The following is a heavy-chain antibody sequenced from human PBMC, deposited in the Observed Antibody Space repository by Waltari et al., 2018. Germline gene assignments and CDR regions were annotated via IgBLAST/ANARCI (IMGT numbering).Heavy chain of an antibody. J-gene: IGHJ4*02. Sequence: QLQLQESGPGLVKPSETLSLTCTVSGGSISSSSYYLGWIRQPPGKGLEWIGSIYYSGSTYYNPSLKSRVTISVDTSKNQFSLKLSSVTAADTAVYYCAVATIWTYYFDYWGQGTLVTVSS. CDR3: AVATIWTYYFDY. CDR1: GGSISSSSYY. V-gene: IGHV4-39*01. D-gene: IGHD5-12*01. CDR2: IYYSGST.